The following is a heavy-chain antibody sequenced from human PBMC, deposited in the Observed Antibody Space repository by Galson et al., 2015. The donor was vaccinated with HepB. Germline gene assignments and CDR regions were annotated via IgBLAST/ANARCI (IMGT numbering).Heavy chain of an antibody. J-gene: IGHJ6*02. CDR1: GFTFSSYW. V-gene: IGHV3-7*01. CDR3: ARGRKAAANTYYYYGMDV. Sequence: SLRLSCAASGFTFSSYWMSWVRQAPGKGLEWVANIKQDGSDTYYPGSVKGRFTISRENAKNSLYLQMNSLRAGDTAVYYCARGRKAAANTYYYYGMDVWGQGTTVTVSS. D-gene: IGHD6-13*01. CDR2: IKQDGSDT.